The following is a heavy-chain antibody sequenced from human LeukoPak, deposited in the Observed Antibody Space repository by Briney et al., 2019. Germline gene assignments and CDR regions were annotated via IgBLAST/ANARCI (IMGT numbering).Heavy chain of an antibody. J-gene: IGHJ4*02. D-gene: IGHD3-10*01. CDR1: GFTFATYW. CDR2: INTDGYVT. CDR3: IRETHVGLHLEF. V-gene: IGHV3-74*03. Sequence: PGGSLRLSCAASGFTFATYWMHWVRQAAGKGLVWVARINTDGYVTTYAESVRGRFTVSRDNAENTLYLQMNDLRPEDTAVYYCIRETHVGLHLEFWGQGTLATVAS.